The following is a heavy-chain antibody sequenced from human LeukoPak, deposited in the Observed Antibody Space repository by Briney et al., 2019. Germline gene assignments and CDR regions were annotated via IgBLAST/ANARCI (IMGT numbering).Heavy chain of an antibody. CDR2: IYYSGST. D-gene: IGHD6-25*01. CDR3: ARQGGGFWYFDL. V-gene: IGHV4-59*08. J-gene: IGHJ2*01. CDR1: GGSFSGYY. Sequence: SETLSLTCAVYGGSFSGYYWSWIRQPPGKGLEWIGYIYYSGSTNYNPSLKSRVTISVDASKNQFSLKLSSVTAADTAVYYCARQGGGFWYFDLWGRGTLVTVSS.